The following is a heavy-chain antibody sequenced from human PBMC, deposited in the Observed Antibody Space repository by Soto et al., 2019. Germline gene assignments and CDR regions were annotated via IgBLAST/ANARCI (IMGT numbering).Heavy chain of an antibody. CDR2: ISAYNGNT. Sequence: GESLKISCKGSGYSFTSYGISWVRQAPGQGLEWMGWISAYNGNTNYAQKLQGRVTMTPDTSTNTAYMELRNLRSDDTAVYYCARVIAAAADFDYWGQGTLVTVSS. D-gene: IGHD6-13*01. V-gene: IGHV1-18*01. J-gene: IGHJ4*02. CDR1: GYSFTSYG. CDR3: ARVIAAAADFDY.